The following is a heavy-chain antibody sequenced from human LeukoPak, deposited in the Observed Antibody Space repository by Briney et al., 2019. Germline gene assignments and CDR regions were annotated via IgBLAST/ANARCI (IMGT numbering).Heavy chain of an antibody. Sequence: SETLSLTCAVYGGSFSGYYWSWIRQPPGKGLEWIGGINHSGSTNYNPSLKSRVTISVDTSKNQFSLKLSSVTAADTAVYYCARARSQYYYDSSGYYLDYWGQGTLVTVSS. CDR1: GGSFSGYY. V-gene: IGHV4-34*01. J-gene: IGHJ4*02. D-gene: IGHD3-22*01. CDR3: ARARSQYYYDSSGYYLDY. CDR2: INHSGST.